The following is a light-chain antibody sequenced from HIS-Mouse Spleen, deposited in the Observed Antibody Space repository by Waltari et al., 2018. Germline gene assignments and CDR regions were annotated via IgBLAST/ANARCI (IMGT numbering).Light chain of an antibody. Sequence: DIQLTQSPSFLSASVGDRVTITCRASQGISSYLAWYQQKPGKAPKPLIYAASAVQSGVPSRFSGSGSGTEFTLTISSLQPEDFATYYCEQLNSYPFTFGPGTKVDIK. CDR2: AAS. J-gene: IGKJ3*01. CDR1: QGISSY. CDR3: EQLNSYPFT. V-gene: IGKV1-9*01.